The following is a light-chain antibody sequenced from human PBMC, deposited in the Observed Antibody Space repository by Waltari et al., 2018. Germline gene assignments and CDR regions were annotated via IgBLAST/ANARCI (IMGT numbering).Light chain of an antibody. V-gene: IGLV2-23*01. J-gene: IGLJ3*02. CDR3: CSYAGSYTWV. Sequence: QSALTQPAPVSGPPGQSITIPCTGTRSDAGNYNLVPWYQQYPGKAPKVMIYDDNRRPSGVSDRFSGSKSGNTASLTISGVQAEDEADYYCCSYAGSYTWVFGGGTKLTVL. CDR1: RSDAGNYNL. CDR2: DDN.